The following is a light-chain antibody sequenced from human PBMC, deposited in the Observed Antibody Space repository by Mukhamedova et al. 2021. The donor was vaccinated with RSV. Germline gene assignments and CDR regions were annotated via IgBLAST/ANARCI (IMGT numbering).Light chain of an antibody. CDR1: QDISNY. Sequence: SPSSLSASVGDRVTITCQASQDISNYLNWYQQKPGVPSRFSGSGSGTDFTFTISSLQPEDIATYYCQQYDNLLLTFGQGTRLEI. CDR3: QQYDNLLLT. V-gene: IGKV1-33*01. J-gene: IGKJ5*01.